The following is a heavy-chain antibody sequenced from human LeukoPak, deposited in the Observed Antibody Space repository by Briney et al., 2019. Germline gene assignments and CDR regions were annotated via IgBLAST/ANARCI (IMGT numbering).Heavy chain of an antibody. D-gene: IGHD1-1*01. CDR1: GGTFSSYA. J-gene: IGHJ4*02. CDR3: ANSKQLVLRGPFDY. V-gene: IGHV1-69*13. Sequence: GASVKVSCKASGGTFSSYAISWVRQAPGQGLEWMGGIIPIFGTANYAQKFRGRVTITADESTSTAYMELSSLRSEDTAVYYCANSKQLVLRGPFDYWGQGTLVTVSS. CDR2: IIPIFGTA.